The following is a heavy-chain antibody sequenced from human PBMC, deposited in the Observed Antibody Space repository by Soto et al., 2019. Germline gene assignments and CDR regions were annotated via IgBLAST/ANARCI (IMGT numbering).Heavy chain of an antibody. V-gene: IGHV3-15*07. Sequence: PGGSLRLSCAASGFTFSNAWINWVRQAPGKGLEWVGRIKSKTDGGTTDFAAPVKGRFAISRDDSKDMVYLQMNSLKTEDTGIYYCTTYSYISMIVVRFVEWGHGTLVTVFS. CDR2: IKSKTDGGTT. CDR3: TTYSYISMIVVRFVE. J-gene: IGHJ2*01. D-gene: IGHD3-22*01. CDR1: GFTFSNAW.